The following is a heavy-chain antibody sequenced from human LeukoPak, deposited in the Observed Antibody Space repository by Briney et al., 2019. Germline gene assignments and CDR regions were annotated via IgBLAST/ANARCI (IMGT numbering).Heavy chain of an antibody. V-gene: IGHV4-4*07. D-gene: IGHD2-15*01. Sequence: PSQTLSLTCTVSGDSISGYYWAWIRQPAGKGLEWIGHIYAPGSSNYSPSFKSRVTMSIDMSNNQFSLRLNSVTAAVTAMYYCARDLEDFDSPANDYWGQGTHVIVSP. CDR1: GDSISGYY. J-gene: IGHJ4*02. CDR2: IYAPGSS. CDR3: ARDLEDFDSPANDY.